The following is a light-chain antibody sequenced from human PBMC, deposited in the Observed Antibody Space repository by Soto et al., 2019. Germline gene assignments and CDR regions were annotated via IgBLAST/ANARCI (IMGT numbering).Light chain of an antibody. Sequence: EILLTQSPGTLSLSPGERATLSCRASQSVSSNFLAWYQQKPGQAPRLLIYGASNRAAGIPDRFSGSGSGTDFTLTISRLEPEDFAVYYCHQYSSSRRTFGQGTKVDIK. CDR2: GAS. CDR1: QSVSSNF. J-gene: IGKJ1*01. CDR3: HQYSSSRRT. V-gene: IGKV3-20*01.